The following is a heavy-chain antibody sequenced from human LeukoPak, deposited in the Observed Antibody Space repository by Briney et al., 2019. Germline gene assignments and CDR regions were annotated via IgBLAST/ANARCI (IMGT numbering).Heavy chain of an antibody. V-gene: IGHV5-51*01. Sequence: KPGESLKISCKGSGYSFTTYWIGWVRQMPGKGLEWMGIIYPGDSDTRYSPSFQGQVTISADKTISTAYLQWSSLKASDTAMYYCARARYCSGGSCYAECWGQGTLVTVSS. CDR1: GYSFTTYW. CDR3: ARARYCSGGSCYAEC. D-gene: IGHD2-15*01. J-gene: IGHJ4*02. CDR2: IYPGDSDT.